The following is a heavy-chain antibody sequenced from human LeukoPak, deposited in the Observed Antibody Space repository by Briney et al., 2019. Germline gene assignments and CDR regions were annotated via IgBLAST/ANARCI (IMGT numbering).Heavy chain of an antibody. J-gene: IGHJ4*02. V-gene: IGHV1-69*04. CDR1: GYTFTSYG. D-gene: IGHD5-18*01. CDR2: IIPILGIA. CDR3: ARGKAMTRFNDY. Sequence: SVKVSCKASGYTFTSYGISWVRQAPGQGLEWMGRIIPILGIANYAQKFQGRVTITADKSTSTAYMELSSLRSEDTAVYYCARGKAMTRFNDYWGQGTLVTVSS.